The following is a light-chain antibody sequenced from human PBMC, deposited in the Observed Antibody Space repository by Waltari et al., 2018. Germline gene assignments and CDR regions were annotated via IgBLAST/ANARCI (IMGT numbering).Light chain of an antibody. CDR1: QSVGRS. J-gene: IGKJ1*01. CDR3: QHYVALPAT. CDR2: GAS. V-gene: IGKV3-20*01. Sequence: EIVLTQSPDTLSLSPGESATISCRASQSVGRSLAWYQQKPGQAPGPLIFGASNRATGSPDRCRGSGSGTDFSLTISRLEPEDFAVYYCQHYVALPATFGQGTKVEIK.